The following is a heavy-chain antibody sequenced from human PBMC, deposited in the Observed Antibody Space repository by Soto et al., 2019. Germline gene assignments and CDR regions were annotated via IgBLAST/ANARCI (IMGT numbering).Heavy chain of an antibody. CDR2: IYYSGST. D-gene: IGHD6-13*01. J-gene: IGHJ4*02. CDR3: ARGHVGYSSSWYGY. Sequence: QVQLQESGPGLVKPSETLSLTCTVSGGSISSYYWSWIRQPPGKGLEWIGYIYYSGSTNYNPSLKSRVTISVDTSKYQFSLKLSSVTAADTAVYYCARGHVGYSSSWYGYWGQGTLVTVSS. V-gene: IGHV4-59*01. CDR1: GGSISSYY.